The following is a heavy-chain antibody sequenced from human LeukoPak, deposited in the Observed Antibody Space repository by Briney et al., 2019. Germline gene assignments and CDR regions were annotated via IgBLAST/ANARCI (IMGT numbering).Heavy chain of an antibody. CDR1: GFTFSSYA. V-gene: IGHV3-30*04. J-gene: IGHJ4*02. CDR3: ARARPSMWIDY. D-gene: IGHD5-12*01. Sequence: GGSLRLSCAASGFTFSSYAMTWVRQAPGKGLEWVAVISYDGSDKFYADSVKGRFTISRDSSKNTLYLQMNSLRPEDTAVYYCARARPSMWIDYWGQGTLVTVSS. CDR2: ISYDGSDK.